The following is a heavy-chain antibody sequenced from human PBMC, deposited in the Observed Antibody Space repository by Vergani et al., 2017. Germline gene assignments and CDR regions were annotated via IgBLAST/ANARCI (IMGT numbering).Heavy chain of an antibody. CDR3: AKVVRWFGELCYFDY. J-gene: IGHJ4*02. Sequence: QVQLVESGGGVVQPGRSLRLSCAASGFTFSSYAISWVRQAPGQGLEWMGGIIPIFGTANYAQKFQGRVTITADESTSTAYMELSSLRSEDTAVYYCAKVVRWFGELCYFDYWGQGTLVTVSS. D-gene: IGHD3-10*01. V-gene: IGHV1-69*01. CDR1: GFTFSSYA. CDR2: IIPIFGTA.